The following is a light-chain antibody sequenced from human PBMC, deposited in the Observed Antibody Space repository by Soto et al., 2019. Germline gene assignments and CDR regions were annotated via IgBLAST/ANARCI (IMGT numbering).Light chain of an antibody. CDR1: QSISSH. CDR2: DAS. V-gene: IGKV1-39*01. Sequence: DIQMTQSPASLSASVGDRVIITCRAGQSISSHLNWYQQKPGKAPNLLIYDASSLQTGVPSRFGGSGSGTDFTLTIISLQPEDLATYYWHQSYTTPWTFGRGTKV. J-gene: IGKJ1*01. CDR3: HQSYTTPWT.